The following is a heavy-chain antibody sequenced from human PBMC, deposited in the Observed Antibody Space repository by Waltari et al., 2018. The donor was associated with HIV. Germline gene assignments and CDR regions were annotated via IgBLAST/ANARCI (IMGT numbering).Heavy chain of an antibody. V-gene: IGHV3-48*01. CDR3: ARDGGT. CDR1: GFTFSSYS. Sequence: EEQLVESGGGLVQPGGSLRLSCAASGFTFSSYSMNWVRQAPGKWLEWVSDIRYSGSTIYYADSVKGRFTISRDNAKNSLYLQMNSLRAEDTAVYYCARDGGTWGQGTLITVSS. J-gene: IGHJ5*02. CDR2: IRYSGSTI. D-gene: IGHD3-16*01.